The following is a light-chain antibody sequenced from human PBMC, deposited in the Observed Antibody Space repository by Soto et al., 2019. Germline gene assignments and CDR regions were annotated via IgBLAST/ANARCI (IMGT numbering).Light chain of an antibody. CDR3: QQYNTFWT. CDR2: AAS. CDR1: QGISNY. J-gene: IGKJ1*01. Sequence: DIQLTQSPSFLSASVGDRVTITCRASQGISNYLAWYQQKPGKVPKLLIYAASTLQSGVPSRFSGSGSGTDFTLTISSLQPEDVATYYCQQYNTFWTFGQGTKVDIK. V-gene: IGKV1-27*01.